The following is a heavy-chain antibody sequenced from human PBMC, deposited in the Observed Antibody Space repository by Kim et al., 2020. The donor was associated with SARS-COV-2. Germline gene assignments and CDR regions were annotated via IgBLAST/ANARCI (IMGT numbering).Heavy chain of an antibody. CDR2: INHSGST. J-gene: IGHJ4*02. CDR1: GGSFSGYY. Sequence: SETLSLTCAVYGGSFSGYYWSWIRQPPGKGLEWIGEINHSGSTNYNPSLKSRVTISVDTSKNQFSLKLSSVTAADTAVYYCARGRDLQRDTTPDHYDFWSGSYYFDYWGQGTLVTVSS. CDR3: ARGRDLQRDTTPDHYDFWSGSYYFDY. V-gene: IGHV4-34*01. D-gene: IGHD3-3*01.